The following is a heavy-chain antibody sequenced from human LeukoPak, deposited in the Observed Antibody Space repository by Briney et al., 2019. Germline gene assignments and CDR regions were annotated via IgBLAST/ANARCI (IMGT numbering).Heavy chain of an antibody. CDR2: ISYSGST. Sequence: SQTLSLTCTVSGGSFNSGGYFWTWVRQPPRKGLEWIGYISYSGSTYYNPSLKSRVTISVDTSKNQFSLKLSSVTAADTAVYYCARINWEPWYFDLWGRGTLVTVSS. CDR1: GGSFNSGGYF. D-gene: IGHD7-27*01. V-gene: IGHV4-31*03. CDR3: ARINWEPWYFDL. J-gene: IGHJ2*01.